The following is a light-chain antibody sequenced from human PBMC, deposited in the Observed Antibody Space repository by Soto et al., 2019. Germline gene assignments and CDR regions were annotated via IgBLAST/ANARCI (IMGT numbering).Light chain of an antibody. CDR3: QQSNKWPYT. Sequence: EIVMTQSPVALSVSPGESAALSCRASQSVGRNFAWYQQRPGQAPRVLIYGTSTRATGVPARFSGSGSGTGFTLTISSLQSEDFAVYYCQQSNKWPYTFGQGPGLEIK. J-gene: IGKJ2*01. V-gene: IGKV3-15*01. CDR2: GTS. CDR1: QSVGRN.